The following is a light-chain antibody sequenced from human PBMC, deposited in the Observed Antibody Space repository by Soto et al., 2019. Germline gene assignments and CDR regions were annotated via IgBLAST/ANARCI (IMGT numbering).Light chain of an antibody. CDR1: QNINNY. J-gene: IGKJ4*01. CDR2: VAS. Sequence: DIQMTQSPSSLSASVGDRVTITCRASQNINNYLNWYQQKPGKAPKLLIYVASTLQSGVPSRFRRTGSATDFTLTISSLQPEYFATYYFQQSYSTPPLVFGGGTKVEIK. CDR3: QQSYSTPPLV. V-gene: IGKV1-39*01.